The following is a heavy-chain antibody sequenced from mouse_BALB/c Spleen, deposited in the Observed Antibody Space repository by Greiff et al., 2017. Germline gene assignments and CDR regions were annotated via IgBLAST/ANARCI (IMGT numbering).Heavy chain of an antibody. J-gene: IGHJ2*01. CDR2: ISSGGSYT. Sequence: DVMLVESGGGLVKPGGSLKLSCAASGFTFSSYTMSWVRQTPEKRLEWVATISSGGSYTYYPDSVKGRFTISRDNAKNTLYLQMSSLKSEDTAMYYCTRESTTVHYFDYWGQGTTLTVSS. CDR1: GFTFSSYT. CDR3: TRESTTVHYFDY. D-gene: IGHD1-1*01. V-gene: IGHV5-6-4*01.